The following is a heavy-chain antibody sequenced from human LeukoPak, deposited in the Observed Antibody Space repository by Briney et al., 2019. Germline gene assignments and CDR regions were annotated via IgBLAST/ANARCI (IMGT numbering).Heavy chain of an antibody. Sequence: ASVKVSCKASGYTFTSYYMHWVRQAPGQGLEWMGIINPSGGSTSYAQKFQGRVTMTRDTSTSTVYMELSSLRSKDTAVYYCARDGVPYYDSSGYHFDYWGQGTLVTVSS. CDR3: ARDGVPYYDSSGYHFDY. D-gene: IGHD3-22*01. V-gene: IGHV1-46*01. CDR2: INPSGGST. CDR1: GYTFTSYY. J-gene: IGHJ4*02.